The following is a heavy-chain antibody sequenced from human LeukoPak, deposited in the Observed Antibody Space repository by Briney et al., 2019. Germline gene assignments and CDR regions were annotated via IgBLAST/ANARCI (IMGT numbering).Heavy chain of an antibody. V-gene: IGHV1-8*01. J-gene: IGHJ5*02. CDR1: GYTFTSYD. CDR3: ASFMITFGGVIA. D-gene: IGHD3-16*02. CDR2: VNPNSGNT. Sequence: ASVKVSRKASGYTFTSYDINWVRQAPGQGLEWMGWVNPNSGNTGYAQKFQGRVTMTRNTSISTAYMELSSLRSEDTAVYYCASFMITFGGVIALGQGTLATVSS.